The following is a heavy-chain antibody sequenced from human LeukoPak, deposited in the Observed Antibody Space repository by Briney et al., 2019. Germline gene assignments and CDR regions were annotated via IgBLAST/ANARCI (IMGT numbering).Heavy chain of an antibody. CDR3: ARHTWVRQPFDT. CDR2: IYHNGHS. J-gene: IGHJ4*02. Sequence: SETLSLTCTVSRGSIGDSYWSWIRQPPGKGLEWIGFIYHNGHSQYNPSLQSRVAMSLDRSKNQFSLKLRSVIASDTAVYSCARHTWVRQPFDTWGRGTLVTVSS. D-gene: IGHD1-1*01. CDR1: RGSIGDSY. V-gene: IGHV4-59*08.